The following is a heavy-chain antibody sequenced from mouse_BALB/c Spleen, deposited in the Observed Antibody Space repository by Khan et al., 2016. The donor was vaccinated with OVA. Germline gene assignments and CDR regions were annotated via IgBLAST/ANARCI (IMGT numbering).Heavy chain of an antibody. V-gene: IGHV1S137*01. CDR2: ISTYYGDV. Sequence: QVQLKQSGAELVRPGVSVKISCKGSGYTFTDFTIHWVKQSHALSLEWIGVISTYYGDVTYNQKFKGKVIITVDKSSSTTYMELARLTSEDAAIKYCTRGAWERWFAYWGQGTLVTVSA. J-gene: IGHJ3*01. CDR1: GYTFTDFT. CDR3: TRGAWERWFAY. D-gene: IGHD4-1*01.